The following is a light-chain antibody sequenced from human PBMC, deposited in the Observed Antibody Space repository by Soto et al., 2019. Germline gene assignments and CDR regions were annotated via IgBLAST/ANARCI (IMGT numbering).Light chain of an antibody. CDR2: GAS. J-gene: IGKJ3*01. V-gene: IGKV3-20*01. CDR3: HQYGSSPLT. Sequence: EIVLTQSPGTLSLSPGERATLTCRSSQSVTSNLLAWYQQKPGQAPRLLMYGASSRATGIPDRFSGSGSGTDFTLTISRLEPEDFALYYCHQYGSSPLTFGPGTKVDIK. CDR1: QSVTSNL.